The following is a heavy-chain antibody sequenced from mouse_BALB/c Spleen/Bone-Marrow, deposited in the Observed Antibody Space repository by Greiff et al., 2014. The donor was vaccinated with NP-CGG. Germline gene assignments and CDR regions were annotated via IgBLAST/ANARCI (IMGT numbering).Heavy chain of an antibody. CDR3: ARERRSRAMDH. J-gene: IGHJ4*01. Sequence: VQLQQSGPELVKPGASVRISCKASGYTFTSYYIHWVKQRPGQGLEWIGWIYPGNVNTKYNEKFKGKATLTADKSSSTAYMQLSSLTSEDSAVYFCARERRSRAMDHWGQGTSVTVSS. CDR2: IYPGNVNT. V-gene: IGHV1S56*01. CDR1: GYTFTSYY.